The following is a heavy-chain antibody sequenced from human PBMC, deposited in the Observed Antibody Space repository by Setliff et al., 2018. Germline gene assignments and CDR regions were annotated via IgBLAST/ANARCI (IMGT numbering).Heavy chain of an antibody. V-gene: IGHV4-4*07. J-gene: IGHJ6*02. CDR2: IYIGGSA. Sequence: SETLSLTCTVSGGSISSYYWSWIRQPAGKGLEWIGHIYIGGSANYNPSLKSRVTMLIDTSKNQFSLKLNSVTAADMAVYYCAREIRVVVPAAPRYYGMDVWGQGTTVTVSS. CDR1: GGSISSYY. D-gene: IGHD2-2*01. CDR3: AREIRVVVPAAPRYYGMDV.